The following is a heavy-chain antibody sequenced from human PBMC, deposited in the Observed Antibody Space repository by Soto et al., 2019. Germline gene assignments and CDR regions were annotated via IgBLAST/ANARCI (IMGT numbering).Heavy chain of an antibody. V-gene: IGHV3-64D*06. CDR3: VKAPRGYYYYYGMDV. J-gene: IGHJ6*02. Sequence: EVQLVESGGGLVQPGGSLRLSCSASGFTFSSYDMHWVRQAPGKGLEYVSAISSNGGSTYYADSVKGRFTISRDNSKNTLYLQMSSLRAEDTAVYYCVKAPRGYYYYYGMDVWGQGTTVTVSS. CDR2: ISSNGGST. CDR1: GFTFSSYD.